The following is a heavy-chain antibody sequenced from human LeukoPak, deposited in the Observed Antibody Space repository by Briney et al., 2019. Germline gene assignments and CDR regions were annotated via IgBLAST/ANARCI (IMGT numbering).Heavy chain of an antibody. CDR1: GYRFTTYW. Sequence: GESLKIPCRRSGYRFTTYWIGWVRQMPGKGLEWMGIIYPGDSDTRYSPSFQGQVTMSADKSINPAYLQWSSLKASDTAMYYCARRQGCSSTSCPPDYWGQGTLVTVSS. CDR2: IYPGDSDT. D-gene: IGHD2-2*01. V-gene: IGHV5-51*01. J-gene: IGHJ4*02. CDR3: ARRQGCSSTSCPPDY.